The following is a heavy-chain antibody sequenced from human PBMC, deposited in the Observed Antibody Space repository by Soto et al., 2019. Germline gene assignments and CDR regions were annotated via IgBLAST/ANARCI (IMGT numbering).Heavy chain of an antibody. J-gene: IGHJ5*02. V-gene: IGHV2-5*02. Sequence: SGPTLVNPTQTLTLTCTFSGFSLSTSGVGVGWIRQPPGKALEWLALIYWDDDKRYSPSLKSRLTITKDTSKNQVVLTMTNMVPVDTATYYCAHRYDSSGWYGQVKDNWFDPWGQGTLVTVSS. D-gene: IGHD6-19*01. CDR3: AHRYDSSGWYGQVKDNWFDP. CDR1: GFSLSTSGVG. CDR2: IYWDDDK.